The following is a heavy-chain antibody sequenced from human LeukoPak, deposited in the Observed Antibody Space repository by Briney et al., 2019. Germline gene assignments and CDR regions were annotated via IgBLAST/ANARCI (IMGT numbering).Heavy chain of an antibody. CDR2: LTFDGGTT. CDR1: GFKFDIYT. Sequence: GGSLRLSRVASGFKFDIYTMSWVRPAPGKWLEWVSTLTFDGGTTYYADSVKGRFNFSRDNSKNTVTLQLTSLKAPDMTKDYCVTDCYCTSSCDYCGYMDVGGNGHTVPVS. D-gene: IGHD2-21*01. V-gene: IGHV3-23*01. J-gene: IGHJ6*03. CDR3: VTDCYCTSSCDYCGYMDV.